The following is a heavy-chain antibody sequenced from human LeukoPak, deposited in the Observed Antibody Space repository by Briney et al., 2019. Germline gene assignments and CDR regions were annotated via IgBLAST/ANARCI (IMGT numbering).Heavy chain of an antibody. V-gene: IGHV3-21*01. CDR3: AKDSGSSGWDHDY. CDR1: GFTFSSYS. D-gene: IGHD6-19*01. CDR2: ISSSSSYI. J-gene: IGHJ4*02. Sequence: GGSLRLSCAASGFTFSSYSMNWVRQAPGKGLEWVSSISSSSSYIYYADSVKGRFTISRDNSKNTLYLQMNSLRAEDTAVYYCAKDSGSSGWDHDYWGQGTLVTVSS.